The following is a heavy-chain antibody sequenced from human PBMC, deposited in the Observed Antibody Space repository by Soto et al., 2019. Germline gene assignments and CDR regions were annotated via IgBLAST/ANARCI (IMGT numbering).Heavy chain of an antibody. D-gene: IGHD2-15*01. CDR1: GFTFSNAW. CDR3: TTRRGSHPWFPKY. CDR2: IKSKTDGGTT. J-gene: IGHJ4*02. Sequence: EVQLVESGGGLVKPGGSLRLSCAASGFTFSNAWMSWVRQAPGKGLEWVGRIKSKTDGGTTDYAAPVKGRFTISRDDSKNTLYLQMNSLKTEDTAVYYCTTRRGSHPWFPKYWGQGTLVTVSS. V-gene: IGHV3-15*01.